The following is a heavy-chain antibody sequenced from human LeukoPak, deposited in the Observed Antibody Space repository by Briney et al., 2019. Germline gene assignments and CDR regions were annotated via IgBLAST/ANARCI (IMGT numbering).Heavy chain of an antibody. J-gene: IGHJ4*02. CDR1: GGSISGSY. V-gene: IGHV4-59*01. CDR2: MYNSGST. Sequence: ASETLSLTCTVSGGSISGSYWSWIRQPPGKGLEWIAYMYNSGSTNYNPSLKSRVTISIDTSKNQFSLKLSSLTAADTAIYYCARGIESYGDYGYWGQGILVTVSS. D-gene: IGHD4-17*01. CDR3: ARGIESYGDYGY.